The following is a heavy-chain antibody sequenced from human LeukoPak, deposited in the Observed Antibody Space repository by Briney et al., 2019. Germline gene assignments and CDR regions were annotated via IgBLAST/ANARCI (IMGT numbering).Heavy chain of an antibody. CDR3: TTEAYYYDSGAIKYFDY. D-gene: IGHD3-22*01. CDR1: GFTFSNAW. Sequence: PGGSLRLSCAASGFTFSNAWMSWVRQAPGKGLEWVGRIKSKPDGGATHYAAPVKGRFTISRDDSKNTLYLQMNSLKTEDTAVYYCTTEAYYYDSGAIKYFDYWGQGTLVTVSS. J-gene: IGHJ4*02. CDR2: IKSKPDGGAT. V-gene: IGHV3-15*01.